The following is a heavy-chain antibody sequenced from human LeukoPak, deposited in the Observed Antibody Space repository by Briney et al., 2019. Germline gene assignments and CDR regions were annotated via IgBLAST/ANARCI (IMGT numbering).Heavy chain of an antibody. J-gene: IGHJ4*02. CDR2: IYPGNSDI. Sequence: GESLKISCKGSGYSLASYWIAWVRQMPGKGLGWMGGIYPGNSDITYSPSFQGQVTISADKSVSTAYLHWSSLKASDTAIYYCARHLSSISSCPNYWGQGTLVTVSS. CDR3: ARHLSSISSCPNY. CDR1: GYSLASYW. D-gene: IGHD2-2*01. V-gene: IGHV5-51*01.